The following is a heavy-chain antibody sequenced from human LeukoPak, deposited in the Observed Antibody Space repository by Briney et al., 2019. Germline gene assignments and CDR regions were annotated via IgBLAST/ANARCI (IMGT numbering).Heavy chain of an antibody. CDR1: GYSIGTSNW. CDR3: ARYDILTGLQGGFFDY. CDR2: IYYTGST. V-gene: IGHV4-28*01. J-gene: IGHJ4*02. D-gene: IGHD3-9*01. Sequence: SETLSLTCAVSGYSIGTSNWWGWIRQSPGKGLEWIGYIYYTGSTYYNPSLKSRVTMSVDTSKNQFSLKLSSVTAVDTAVYYCARYDILTGLQGGFFDYWGQGTLVTVSS.